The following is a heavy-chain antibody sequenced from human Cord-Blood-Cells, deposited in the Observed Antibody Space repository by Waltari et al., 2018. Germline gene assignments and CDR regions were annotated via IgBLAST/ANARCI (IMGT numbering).Heavy chain of an antibody. CDR2: ISWNSGSI. CDR1: GFTFDDYA. V-gene: IGHV3-9*03. J-gene: IGHJ3*02. CDR3: AKSKLVPLSDAFDI. D-gene: IGHD2-8*02. Sequence: EVQLVESGGGLVQPGRSLRLSCAASGFTFDDYAMHWVRQAPGKGLEWVSGISWNSGSIGYADSGNGRFTISRDNAKNSLYLQMNSLRAEDMALYYCAKSKLVPLSDAFDIWGQGTIVTVPS.